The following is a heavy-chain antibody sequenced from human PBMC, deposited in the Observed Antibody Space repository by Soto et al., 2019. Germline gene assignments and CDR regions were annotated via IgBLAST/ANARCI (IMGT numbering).Heavy chain of an antibody. CDR1: GFMFNNYC. V-gene: IGHV3-30*18. CDR3: AKLMNSHDGSGFGIDY. Sequence: QVQLAESGGGVVQPGRSLRLSCAVSGFMFNNYCMHWVRQAPGKGLEWVAFLSFDGSRKYYGDSVKGRFTISGDKSKNTLYLQMNSLRVEDTAVYDCAKLMNSHDGSGFGIDYWGRGAQVTVSS. D-gene: IGHD3-22*01. J-gene: IGHJ4*02. CDR2: LSFDGSRK.